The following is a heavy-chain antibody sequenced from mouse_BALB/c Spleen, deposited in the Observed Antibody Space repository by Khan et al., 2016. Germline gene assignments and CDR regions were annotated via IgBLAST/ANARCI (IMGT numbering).Heavy chain of an antibody. CDR3: ARAGYYWYLVN. CDR2: INPDSSTI. D-gene: IGHD1-1*01. CDR1: GFDFSRYW. Sequence: EVKLEESGGGLVQPGGSLKLSCEASGFDFSRYWMSWVRQAPGKGLEWIGEINPDSSTINYTPSLKDKFIISRDNAKNTLYLQMRKVRSEDTVLYYCARAGYYWYLVNWGQGTLVTVSA. V-gene: IGHV4-1*02. J-gene: IGHJ3*01.